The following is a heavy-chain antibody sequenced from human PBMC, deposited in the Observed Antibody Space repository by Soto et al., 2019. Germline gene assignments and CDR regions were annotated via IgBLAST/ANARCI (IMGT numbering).Heavy chain of an antibody. J-gene: IGHJ6*02. V-gene: IGHV4-59*01. Sequence: PSETLSLTCTVSGGSISSYYWSWIRQPPGKGLEWIGYIYYSGSTNYNPSLKSRVTISVDTSKNQFSLKLSSVTAADTAVYYCARLYDSSGYYYRASVDVWSQGTTVTVSS. D-gene: IGHD3-22*01. CDR1: GGSISSYY. CDR2: IYYSGST. CDR3: ARLYDSSGYYYRASVDV.